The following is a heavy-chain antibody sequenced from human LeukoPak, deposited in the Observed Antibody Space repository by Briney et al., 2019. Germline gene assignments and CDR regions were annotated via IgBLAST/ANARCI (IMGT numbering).Heavy chain of an antibody. CDR1: GGSISSGGYY. Sequence: KPSQTLSLTCTVSGGSISSGGYYWSWIRQHPGKGLEWIVYIYYSGSTYYNPSLKSRVTISVDTSKNQFSLKLSSVTAADTAVYYCVTQGSYGYGNFDYWGQGTLVTVSS. J-gene: IGHJ4*02. D-gene: IGHD5-18*01. CDR2: IYYSGST. CDR3: VTQGSYGYGNFDY. V-gene: IGHV4-31*03.